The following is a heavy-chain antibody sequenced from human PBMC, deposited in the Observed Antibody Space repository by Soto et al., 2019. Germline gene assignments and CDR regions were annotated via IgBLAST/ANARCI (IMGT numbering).Heavy chain of an antibody. CDR2: ISGSGGST. D-gene: IGHD3-10*02. CDR1: GFTFGSYA. V-gene: IGHV3-23*01. CDR3: AKAGGPYYVYTSSDF. J-gene: IGHJ4*02. Sequence: EVQLLESGGGLVQPGGSLRLSCAASGFTFGSYAMSWVRQAPGKGLEWVAAISGSGGSTNHAYSVKGRFTISRDNSKNTLDLQMNSLRAEDTAFYYCAKAGGPYYVYTSSDFLVQGTLVTVSS.